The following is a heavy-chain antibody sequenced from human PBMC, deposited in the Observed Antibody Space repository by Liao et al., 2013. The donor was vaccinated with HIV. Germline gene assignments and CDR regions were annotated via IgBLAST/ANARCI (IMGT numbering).Heavy chain of an antibody. Sequence: QLQLQESGPGLVKPSETLSLTCTVSGDSISSSYWNWIRQPPGKGLEWIGYIYYSGSTNYNPSLKSRVTISVDTSKNQFSLKLSSVTAADTAVYYCAKGAFDIWGQGTMVTVSS. V-gene: IGHV4-59*01. CDR1: GDSISSSY. J-gene: IGHJ3*02. CDR3: AKGAFDI. CDR2: IYYSGST.